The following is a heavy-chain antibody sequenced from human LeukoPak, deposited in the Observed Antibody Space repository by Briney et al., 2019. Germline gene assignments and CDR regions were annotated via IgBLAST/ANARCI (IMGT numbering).Heavy chain of an antibody. CDR2: INHSGST. V-gene: IGHV4-34*01. Sequence: SETLSLTCAVYGGSFSGYYWSWIRQPPGKGLEWIGEINHSGSTNYNPSLKSRVTISVDTSKKQFSLKLSSVTAADTAVYYCARGSTIAVAGIDYWGQGTLVTVSS. D-gene: IGHD6-19*01. CDR1: GGSFSGYY. CDR3: ARGSTIAVAGIDY. J-gene: IGHJ4*02.